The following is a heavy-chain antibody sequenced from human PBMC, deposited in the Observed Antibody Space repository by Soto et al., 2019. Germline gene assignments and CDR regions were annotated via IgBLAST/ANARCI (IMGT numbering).Heavy chain of an antibody. D-gene: IGHD6-13*01. CDR3: AKASVWYPYFDS. CDR1: EFSFDDYA. CDR2: ITYTGVST. V-gene: IGHV3-23*01. Sequence: GGSLRLSCAASEFSFDDYAMSWVRQAPGKGLEWVSSITYTGVSTYYADSVKGRFTISRDNSKDTLYLQMNSLRAEDTAIYYCAKASVWYPYFDSWGQGTRVTVSS. J-gene: IGHJ4*02.